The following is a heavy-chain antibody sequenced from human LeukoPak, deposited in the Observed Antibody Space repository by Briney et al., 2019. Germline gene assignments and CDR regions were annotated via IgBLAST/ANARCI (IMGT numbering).Heavy chain of an antibody. V-gene: IGHV4-61*05. CDR2: IYYSGST. CDR1: GGSISSSSYY. Sequence: SETLSLTCTVSGGSISSSSYYWSWIRQPPGKGLEWIGYIYYSGSTNYNPSLKSRVTISVDTSKNQFSLKLSSVTAADTAVYYCARQLWTKDYYYYMDVWGKGTTVTVSS. J-gene: IGHJ6*03. D-gene: IGHD5-18*01. CDR3: ARQLWTKDYYYYMDV.